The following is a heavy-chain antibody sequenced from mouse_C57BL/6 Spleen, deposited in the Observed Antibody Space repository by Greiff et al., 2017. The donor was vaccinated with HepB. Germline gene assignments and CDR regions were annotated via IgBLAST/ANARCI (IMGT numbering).Heavy chain of an antibody. CDR1: GYTFTSYW. D-gene: IGHD2-3*01. Sequence: VQLQQPGAELVKPGASVKLSCKASGYTFTSYWMHWVKQRPGRGLEWIGRIDPNSGGTKYNEKFKSKATLTVDKPSSTAYMQRSSLTSEDSAVYYCARWADGYLRYFDVWGTGTTVTVSS. J-gene: IGHJ1*03. CDR2: IDPNSGGT. V-gene: IGHV1-72*01. CDR3: ARWADGYLRYFDV.